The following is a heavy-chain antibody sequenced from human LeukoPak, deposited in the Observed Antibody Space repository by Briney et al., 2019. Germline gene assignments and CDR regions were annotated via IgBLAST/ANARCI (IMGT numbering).Heavy chain of an antibody. CDR2: IIPIFGTA. CDR3: ARVLRDFWSGYYYYMDV. Sequence: SVKVSCKASGGTFSSYAISWVRQAPGQGLEWMGGIIPIFGTANYAQKFQGRVTITTDESTSTAHMELSSLRSEDTAVYYCARVLRDFWSGYYYYMDVWGKGTTVTVSS. V-gene: IGHV1-69*05. D-gene: IGHD3-3*01. CDR1: GGTFSSYA. J-gene: IGHJ6*03.